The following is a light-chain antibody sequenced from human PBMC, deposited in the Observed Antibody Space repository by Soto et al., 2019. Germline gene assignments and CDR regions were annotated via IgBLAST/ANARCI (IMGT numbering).Light chain of an antibody. V-gene: IGKV3-20*01. Sequence: EIVLTQSPGTLSLSPGERATLSCRASQSVSSTYLAWYQQKPGQAPRLLIYGASSRATGIPDRFIGSGSGTYFTLPISRLEPEDFAGYYCQQYGSSPPITFGQGTRLEIK. CDR3: QQYGSSPPIT. CDR2: GAS. CDR1: QSVSSTY. J-gene: IGKJ5*01.